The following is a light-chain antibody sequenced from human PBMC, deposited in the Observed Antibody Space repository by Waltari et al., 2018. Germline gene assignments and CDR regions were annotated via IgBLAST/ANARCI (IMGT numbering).Light chain of an antibody. V-gene: IGKV3-11*01. Sequence: EIVLTQSPANLSWSPGERATLSCRASQSVSSYLAWYQQKPGQAPRLLIYDASNRATGIPARFSGSGSGTDFTLTISSLEPEDFAVYYCQQRRSFGQGTRLEIK. CDR3: QQRRS. J-gene: IGKJ5*01. CDR1: QSVSSY. CDR2: DAS.